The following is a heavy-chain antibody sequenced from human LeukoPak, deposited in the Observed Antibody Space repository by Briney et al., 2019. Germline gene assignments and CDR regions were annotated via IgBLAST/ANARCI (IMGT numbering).Heavy chain of an antibody. CDR3: ARDRYYDFWSGYYPLAFDY. CDR2: ISAYNGNT. CDR1: GYTFTSYG. V-gene: IGHV1-18*01. Sequence: ASVKVSCKASGYTFTSYGISWVRQAPGQGLEWMGWISAYNGNTNYAQKLQGRVTMTTDTSTSTAYMELRSLRSDDTAVYYCARDRYYDFWSGYYPLAFDYWGQGTLVTVSS. D-gene: IGHD3-3*01. J-gene: IGHJ4*02.